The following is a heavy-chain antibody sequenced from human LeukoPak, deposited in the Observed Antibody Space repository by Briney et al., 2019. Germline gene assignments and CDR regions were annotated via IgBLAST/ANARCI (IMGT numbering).Heavy chain of an antibody. CDR1: GFTFSSYA. J-gene: IGHJ4*02. Sequence: GGSLRLSCAASGFTFSSYAMHWVRQAPGKGLEWVAVISHDGSNKYYADSVKGRFTISRDNSKNTLYLQMNSLRAADTAVYYCAKAPGGSYDFWSCLDYWGQGPLVTVSS. V-gene: IGHV3-30-3*01. CDR3: AKAPGGSYDFWSCLDY. D-gene: IGHD3-3*01. CDR2: ISHDGSNK.